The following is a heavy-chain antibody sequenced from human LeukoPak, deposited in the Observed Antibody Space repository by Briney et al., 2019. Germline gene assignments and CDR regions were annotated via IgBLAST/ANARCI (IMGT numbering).Heavy chain of an antibody. CDR3: ASWGDRGY. CDR2: IYYSGST. CDR1: GGSISSSSYY. D-gene: IGHD7-27*01. V-gene: IGHV4-39*01. J-gene: IGHJ4*02. Sequence: SETLSLTCTVSGGSISSSSYYWGWIRQPPGKGLEWIGSIYYSGSTYYNPSLKSRVTISVDTSKNQFSLKLSSVTAADTAVYYCASWGDRGYWGQGTLVTVSS.